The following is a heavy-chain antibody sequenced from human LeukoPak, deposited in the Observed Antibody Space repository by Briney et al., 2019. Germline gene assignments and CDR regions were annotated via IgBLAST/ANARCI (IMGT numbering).Heavy chain of an antibody. J-gene: IGHJ4*02. V-gene: IGHV4-59*08. CDR3: ARHKRVDTPAALYYFDY. CDR2: IYNSGST. D-gene: IGHD5-18*01. Sequence: PSETLSLTCIVSGDSISSYYWSWIRQPPGKGLEWIGYIYNSGSTNYNPSLKSRVTISVDTSKNQLSLRLSSVTAANTALYYCARHKRVDTPAALYYFDYWGQGTLVTVSS. CDR1: GDSISSYY.